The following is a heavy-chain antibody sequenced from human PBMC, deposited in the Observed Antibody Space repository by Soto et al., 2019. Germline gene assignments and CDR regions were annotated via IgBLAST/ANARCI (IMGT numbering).Heavy chain of an antibody. V-gene: IGHV4-31*03. Sequence: SETLSLTCTVSGGSISSGGYYWSWIRQHPGKGLEWIGYIYYSGSTYYNPSLKSRVTISVDTSKNQFSLKLTSVTAADTAVYYCARASWGWFDPWGQGTLVTVSS. J-gene: IGHJ5*02. D-gene: IGHD3-16*01. CDR2: IYYSGST. CDR1: GGSISSGGYY. CDR3: ARASWGWFDP.